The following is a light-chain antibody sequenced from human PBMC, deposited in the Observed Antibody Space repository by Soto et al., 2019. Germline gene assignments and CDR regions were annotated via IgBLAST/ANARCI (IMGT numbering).Light chain of an antibody. Sequence: IQLTQSPSSLSASVGDTVTITCRASQAIGSYFAWYQQRQGTAPKLLIYSASTLHSGVPSRFSGSGSGTDFTLTISSLQPEDFATYYCQQVDSYPRTFGPGTTVEI. CDR2: SAS. CDR3: QQVDSYPRT. CDR1: QAIGSY. J-gene: IGKJ3*01. V-gene: IGKV1-9*01.